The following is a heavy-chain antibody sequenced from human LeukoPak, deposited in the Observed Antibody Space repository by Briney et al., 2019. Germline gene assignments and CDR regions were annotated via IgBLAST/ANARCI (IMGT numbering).Heavy chain of an antibody. CDR3: ARGLLTTVTPFRLDY. Sequence: AASVKVSCKASGYTFTGYYMHWVRQAPGQGLEWMGGIIPIFGTANYAQKFQGRVTITADESTSTAYMELSSLRSEDTAVYYCARGLLTTVTPFRLDYWGQGTLVTVSS. CDR2: IIPIFGTA. D-gene: IGHD4-17*01. V-gene: IGHV1-69*13. CDR1: GYTFTGYY. J-gene: IGHJ4*02.